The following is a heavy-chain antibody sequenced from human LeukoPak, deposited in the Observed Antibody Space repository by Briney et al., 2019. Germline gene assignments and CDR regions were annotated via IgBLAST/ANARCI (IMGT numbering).Heavy chain of an antibody. CDR2: IYYSGST. J-gene: IGHJ4*02. V-gene: IGHV4-39*07. CDR3: ARDGGYSYGSFDY. D-gene: IGHD5-18*01. CDR1: GGSISSSSYY. Sequence: PSETLSLTCTVSGGSISSSSYYWGWIRQPPGKGLEWIGSIYYSGSTYYNPSLKSRVTISVDTSKNQFSLKLSSVTAADTAVYYCARDGGYSYGSFDYWGQGTLVTVSS.